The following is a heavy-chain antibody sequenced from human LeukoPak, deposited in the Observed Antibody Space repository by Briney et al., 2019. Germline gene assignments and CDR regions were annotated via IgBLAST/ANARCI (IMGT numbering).Heavy chain of an antibody. V-gene: IGHV1-69*13. CDR1: GGTFSSYA. D-gene: IGHD3-10*01. J-gene: IGHJ4*02. Sequence: GASVKVSCKASGGTFSSYAISWVRQAPGQGLEWMGGIIPIFGTANYAQKFQGRVTITADESTSTAYMELSSLRSEDTTVYYCARSQVEVDPGSPPMGFDYWGQGTLVTVSS. CDR2: IIPIFGTA. CDR3: ARSQVEVDPGSPPMGFDY.